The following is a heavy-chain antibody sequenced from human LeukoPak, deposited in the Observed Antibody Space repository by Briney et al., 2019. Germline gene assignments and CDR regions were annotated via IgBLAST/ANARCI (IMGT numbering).Heavy chain of an antibody. J-gene: IGHJ6*02. CDR3: AKDVRPYYYTMDV. CDR2: IYSGGST. V-gene: IGHV3-53*01. CDR1: GFTVSSNY. Sequence: PGGSLRLSCAASGFTVSSNYMSWVRQAPGKGLEWVSVIYSGGSTYYADSVKGRFTISRDNSKNTLYLQMNSLRAEDTAVYYCAKDVRPYYYTMDVWGQGTTVTVSS.